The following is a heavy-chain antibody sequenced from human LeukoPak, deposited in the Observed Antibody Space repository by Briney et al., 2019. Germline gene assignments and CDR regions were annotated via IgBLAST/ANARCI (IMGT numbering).Heavy chain of an antibody. CDR2: INHSGST. V-gene: IGHV4-34*01. CDR1: GGSFSGYY. J-gene: IGHJ4*02. D-gene: IGHD6-13*01. CDR3: ARVPSSSWYKLFDY. Sequence: PSETLSLTCAVYGGSFSGYYWSWIRQPPGKGLEWIGEINHSGSTNYNPSLKSRVTISVGTSKNQFSLKLSSVTAADTAVYYCARVPSSSWYKLFDYWGQGTLVTVSS.